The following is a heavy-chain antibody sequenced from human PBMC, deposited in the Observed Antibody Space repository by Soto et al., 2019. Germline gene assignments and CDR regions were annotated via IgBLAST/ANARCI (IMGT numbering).Heavy chain of an antibody. D-gene: IGHD2-8*02. J-gene: IGHJ6*02. Sequence: PGGSLRLSCAASGFSFGDYAMHWVRQAPGKGLEWVSGISWKSGSIGYADSVKGRFTISRDNAKNSLYLQMNSLRAEDTALYYCAKSTGGTANGLDVWGQGTTVTSP. CDR1: GFSFGDYA. CDR3: AKSTGGTANGLDV. V-gene: IGHV3-9*01. CDR2: ISWKSGSI.